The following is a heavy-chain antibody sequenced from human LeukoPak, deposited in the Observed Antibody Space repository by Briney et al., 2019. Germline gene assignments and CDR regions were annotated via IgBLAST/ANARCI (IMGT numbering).Heavy chain of an antibody. D-gene: IGHD3-10*01. V-gene: IGHV3-21*04. CDR2: ITSSSRYT. CDR1: VFTFSTYN. Sequence: GGSLRLSCAASVFTFSTYNMNWVRQAPGKGLEWVSSITSSSRYTFYADSVKGRFTISRDNAKNSLYLQMNSLRVEDTAVYYCARVGGHWGQGTLVTVSS. CDR3: ARVGGH. J-gene: IGHJ4*02.